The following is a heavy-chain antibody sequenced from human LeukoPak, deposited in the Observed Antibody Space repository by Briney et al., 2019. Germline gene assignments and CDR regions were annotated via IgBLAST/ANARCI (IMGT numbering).Heavy chain of an antibody. J-gene: IGHJ4*02. CDR2: ISSSSSYI. CDR3: SSWEWYLSHY. D-gene: IGHD3-3*01. Sequence: GGSLTLFCAASGFTLSSYSMNWVRQAPGRGREWVSSISSSSSYINYAESAIGRFTISRDNAENSLYLQMNSLRAEDTAVYYCSSWEWYLSHYWGQGTLVTVSS. CDR1: GFTLSSYS. V-gene: IGHV3-21*01.